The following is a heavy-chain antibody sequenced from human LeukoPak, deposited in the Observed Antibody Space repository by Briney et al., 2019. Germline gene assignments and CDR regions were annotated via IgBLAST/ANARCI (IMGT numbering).Heavy chain of an antibody. CDR3: VRDPGNWFDP. CDR1: GDSVSSSSAA. Sequence: SQTLSLTCDISGDSVSSSSAAWNWIRQSPSRGLEWLGRTYFRSKWYNDYAPSVKSRIVVNPDTSKNHFSLQLNSVTPEDTAVYYCVRDPGNWFDPWGQGILVTVSP. J-gene: IGHJ5*02. CDR2: TYFRSKWYN. V-gene: IGHV6-1*01. D-gene: IGHD2-8*02.